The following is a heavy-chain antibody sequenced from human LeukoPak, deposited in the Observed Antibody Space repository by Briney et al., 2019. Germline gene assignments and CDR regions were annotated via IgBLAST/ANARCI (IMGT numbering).Heavy chain of an antibody. Sequence: PSETLSLTCTVSGGSISSGGYYWSWIRQHPGKGLEWIGYIYYSGSTYYNPSLKSRVTISVDTSKNQFSLKLSSVTAADTAVYYCARDPGGYGDSTFGHCYYYMDVWGKGTTVTVSS. D-gene: IGHD4-17*01. CDR3: ARDPGGYGDSTFGHCYYYMDV. CDR2: IYYSGST. CDR1: GGSISSGGYY. J-gene: IGHJ6*03. V-gene: IGHV4-31*03.